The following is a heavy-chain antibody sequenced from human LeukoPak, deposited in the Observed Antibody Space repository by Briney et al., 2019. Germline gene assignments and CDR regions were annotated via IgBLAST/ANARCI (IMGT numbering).Heavy chain of an antibody. CDR1: GFTFSSYE. CDR3: AREDSSGSYD. J-gene: IGHJ4*02. CDR2: ISSSGSTI. Sequence: GGSLRLSCAASGFTFSSYEMNWVRQAPGKGLEWVSYISSSGSTIYYADSVKGRFTISRDNAKNSLYLQMNSLRAEDTAVYYCAREDSSGSYDWGQGTLVTVSS. D-gene: IGHD1-26*01. V-gene: IGHV3-48*03.